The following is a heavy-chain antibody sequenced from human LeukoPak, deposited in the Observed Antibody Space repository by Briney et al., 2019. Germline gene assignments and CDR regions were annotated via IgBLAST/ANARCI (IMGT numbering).Heavy chain of an antibody. CDR1: GFTVSSNY. V-gene: IGHV3-23*01. J-gene: IGHJ4*02. Sequence: GGSLRLSCAASGFTVSSNYMSWVRQAPGKGLEWVSAISGSGGSTYYADSVKGRFTISRDNAKNSLYLQMNSLRAEDTAVYYCARGRVYYDFWSGSYYWGQGTLVAVSS. D-gene: IGHD3-3*01. CDR3: ARGRVYYDFWSGSYY. CDR2: ISGSGGST.